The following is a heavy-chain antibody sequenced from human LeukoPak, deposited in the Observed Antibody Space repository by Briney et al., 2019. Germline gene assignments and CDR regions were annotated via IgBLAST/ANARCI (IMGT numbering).Heavy chain of an antibody. CDR2: ISYDGSNK. CDR1: GFTFSSYG. Sequence: GGSLRLSCAASGFTFSSYGMHWVRQAPGKGLEWVAVISYDGSNKYYADSVKGRFTISRDNAKNSLYLQMNSLRAEDTAVYYCARDGFYGSGSYYPRYFDYWGQGTLVTVSS. J-gene: IGHJ4*02. CDR3: ARDGFYGSGSYYPRYFDY. D-gene: IGHD3-10*01. V-gene: IGHV3-30*03.